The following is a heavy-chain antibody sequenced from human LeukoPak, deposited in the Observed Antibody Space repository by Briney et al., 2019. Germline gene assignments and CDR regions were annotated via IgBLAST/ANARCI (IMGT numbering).Heavy chain of an antibody. V-gene: IGHV3-74*01. CDR1: GFTFSSYW. CDR3: ARDSQYCSGGSCYFAAIDY. J-gene: IGHJ4*02. CDR2: INSDGSST. Sequence: PGGSLRLSCAASGFTFSSYWMHWVRQAPGKGLVWVSRINSDGSSTSYADSVKGRFTISRDNAKNTLYLQMNSLRAEDTAVYYCARDSQYCSGGSCYFAAIDYWGQGTLVTVSS. D-gene: IGHD2-15*01.